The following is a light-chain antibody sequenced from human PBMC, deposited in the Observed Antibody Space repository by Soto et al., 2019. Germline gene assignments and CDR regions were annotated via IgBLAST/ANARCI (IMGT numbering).Light chain of an antibody. CDR2: KTF. Sequence: EIIMTQSPATLSVSPGEGATLSCRASQSVRSNLAWYQQKPGQAPRLLIYKTFTRATGIPARFIGSGSGTEFTLTISSLQSEDFAVYYCQQYNNWPRTFGQGTKVEIK. V-gene: IGKV3-15*01. J-gene: IGKJ1*01. CDR1: QSVRSN. CDR3: QQYNNWPRT.